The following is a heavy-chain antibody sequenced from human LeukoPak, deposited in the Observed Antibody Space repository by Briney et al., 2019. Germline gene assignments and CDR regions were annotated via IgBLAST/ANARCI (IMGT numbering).Heavy chain of an antibody. CDR2: IYYSGST. V-gene: IGHV4-59*01. CDR1: GGSISSYY. CDR3: ARGRDVVAVAATPGYYYYMDV. J-gene: IGHJ6*03. D-gene: IGHD2-15*01. Sequence: PSETLSLTCTVSGGSISSYYWSWIRQPPGKGLEWIGYIYYSGSTNYNPSLKSRVTISVDTSKNQFSLKLSSVTAADTAVYYCARGRDVVAVAATPGYYYYMDVWGKGTTVTVSS.